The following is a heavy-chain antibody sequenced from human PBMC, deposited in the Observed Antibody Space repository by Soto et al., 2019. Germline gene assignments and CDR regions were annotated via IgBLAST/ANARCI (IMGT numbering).Heavy chain of an antibody. J-gene: IGHJ3*02. CDR3: AREVVIMITFGGVIVPSDI. Sequence: GGSLRLSCAASGFTFSDYYMSWIRQAPGKGLEWVSYISSSGSTIYYADSVKGRFTISRDNAKNSLYLQMNSLRAEDTAVYYCAREVVIMITFGGVIVPSDIWGQGTMVTVSS. CDR2: ISSSGSTI. CDR1: GFTFSDYY. D-gene: IGHD3-16*02. V-gene: IGHV3-11*01.